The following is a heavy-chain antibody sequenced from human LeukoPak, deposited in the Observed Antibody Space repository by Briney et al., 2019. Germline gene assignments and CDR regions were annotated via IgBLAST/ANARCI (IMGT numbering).Heavy chain of an antibody. Sequence: SETLSLTCTVSGGSISSYYWSWIRQPPGKGLEWIGYIYHSGSTYYNPSLKSRVTISVDRSKNQFSLKLSSVTAADTAVYYCARGLDCSSTSCYPYYYGMDVWGQGTTVTVSS. CDR3: ARGLDCSSTSCYPYYYGMDV. CDR1: GGSISSYY. J-gene: IGHJ6*02. V-gene: IGHV4-59*12. CDR2: IYHSGST. D-gene: IGHD2-2*01.